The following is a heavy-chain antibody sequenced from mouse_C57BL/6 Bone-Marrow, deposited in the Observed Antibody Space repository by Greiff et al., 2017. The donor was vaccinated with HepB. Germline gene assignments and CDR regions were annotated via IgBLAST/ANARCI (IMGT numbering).Heavy chain of an antibody. Sequence: VKLQQPGAELVKPGASVKLSCKASGYTFTSYWMQWVKQRPGQGLEWIGEIDPSDSYTNYNQKFKGKATLTVDTSSSTAYMQLSSLTSEDSAVYYCARDHRGFAYWGQGTLVTVSA. J-gene: IGHJ3*01. V-gene: IGHV1-50*01. CDR3: ARDHRGFAY. CDR1: GYTFTSYW. CDR2: IDPSDSYT.